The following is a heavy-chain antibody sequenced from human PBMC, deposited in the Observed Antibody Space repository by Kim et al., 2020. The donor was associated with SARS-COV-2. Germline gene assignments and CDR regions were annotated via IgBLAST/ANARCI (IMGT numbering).Heavy chain of an antibody. Sequence: SRTYYADSVKGRFTISRENAKNTLYLQMNSLRVEDTAVYYCTSGASGFDPWGQGTLVTVSS. CDR2: SRT. CDR3: TSGASGFDP. D-gene: IGHD3-3*01. J-gene: IGHJ5*02. V-gene: IGHV3-74*01.